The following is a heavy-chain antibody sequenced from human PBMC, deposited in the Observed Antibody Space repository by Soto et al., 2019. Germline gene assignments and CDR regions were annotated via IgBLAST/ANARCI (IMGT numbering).Heavy chain of an antibody. D-gene: IGHD3-10*01. CDR2: IKQDGSEK. CDR1: GFTFSSYW. J-gene: IGHJ4*02. V-gene: IGHV3-7*01. CDR3: ARDRPAGGHFRYYGSGSYTK. Sequence: EVQLVESGGGLVQPGGSLRLSCAASGFTFSSYWMSWVRQAPGKGLEWVANIKQDGSEKYYVDSVKGRFTISRDNAKNSLYLQMNSLRAEDTAVYYCARDRPAGGHFRYYGSGSYTKWGQGTLVTVSS.